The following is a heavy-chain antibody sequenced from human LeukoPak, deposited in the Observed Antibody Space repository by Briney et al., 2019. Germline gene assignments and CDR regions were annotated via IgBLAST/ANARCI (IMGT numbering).Heavy chain of an antibody. CDR3: ARHSLYYDYVWGSYRYPSYFDY. Sequence: PSETLSLTCTVSGGSISSYYWSWIRQPPGKGLEWIGYIYYSGSINYNPSLKSRVTISVDTSKNQFSLKLSSVTAADTAVYYCARHSLYYDYVWGSYRYPSYFDYWGQGTLVTVSS. V-gene: IGHV4-59*08. CDR2: IYYSGSI. D-gene: IGHD3-16*02. J-gene: IGHJ4*02. CDR1: GGSISSYY.